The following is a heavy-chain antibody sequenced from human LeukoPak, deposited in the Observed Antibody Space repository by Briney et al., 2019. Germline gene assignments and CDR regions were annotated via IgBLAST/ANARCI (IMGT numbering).Heavy chain of an antibody. CDR2: ISYDGSNK. V-gene: IGHV3-30*18. Sequence: PGRSLRLSCAASGLTFSSYGMHWVRQAPGKGLEWVAVISYDGSNKYYADSVKGRFTISRDNSKNTLYLQMNSLRAEDTAVYYCAKTGATVTTGDYWGQGTLVTVSS. CDR1: GLTFSSYG. J-gene: IGHJ4*02. CDR3: AKTGATVTTGDY. D-gene: IGHD4-11*01.